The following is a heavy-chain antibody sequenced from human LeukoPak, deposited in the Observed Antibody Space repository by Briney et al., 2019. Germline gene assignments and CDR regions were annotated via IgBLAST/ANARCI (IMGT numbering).Heavy chain of an antibody. CDR3: AKDLVASSGWYRGDY. J-gene: IGHJ4*02. CDR2: ISGSGGST. V-gene: IGHV3-23*01. CDR1: GFTFSSYA. Sequence: PGGSLRLSCAAPGFTFSSYAMSWVRQAPGKGLEWVSAISGSGGSTYYADSVKGRFTISRDNSKNTPYLQMNSLRAEDTAVYYCAKDLVASSGWYRGDYWGQGTLVTVSS. D-gene: IGHD6-19*01.